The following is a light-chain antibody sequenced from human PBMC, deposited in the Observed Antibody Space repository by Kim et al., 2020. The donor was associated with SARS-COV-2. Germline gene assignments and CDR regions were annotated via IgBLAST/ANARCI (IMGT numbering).Light chain of an antibody. J-gene: IGKJ1*01. Sequence: EIALTQSPATLSLSPGERATLSCRASQFVARYLAWYHQKPGQAPRLLIYAASIRAAGIPAWFSGSGSWTDFTLTISSLEPEDVAVYYCRKRRNTPPWAFGQRTKVDIK. CDR3: RKRRNTPPWA. CDR2: AAS. V-gene: IGKV3-11*01. CDR1: QFVARY.